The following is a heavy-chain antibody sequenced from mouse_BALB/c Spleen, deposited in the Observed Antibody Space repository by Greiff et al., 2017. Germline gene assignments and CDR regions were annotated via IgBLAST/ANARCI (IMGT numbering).Heavy chain of an antibody. J-gene: IGHJ2*01. CDR2: ISSGGGST. V-gene: IGHV5-12-1*01. Sequence: EVQVVESGGGLVKPGGSLKLSCAASGFAFSSYDMSWVRQTPEKRLEWVAYISSGGGSTYYPDTVKGRFTISRDNAKNTLYLQMSSLKSEDTAMYYCARHTPFDYWGQGTTLTVSS. CDR1: GFAFSSYD. CDR3: ARHTPFDY.